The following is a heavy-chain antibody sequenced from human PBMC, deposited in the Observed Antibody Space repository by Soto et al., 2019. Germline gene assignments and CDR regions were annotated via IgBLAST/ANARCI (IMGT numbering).Heavy chain of an antibody. CDR3: AGVIGYSSALYPYYFDY. CDR1: GLSFSSNS. V-gene: IGHV3-48*02. D-gene: IGHD6-19*01. Sequence: PGGSLRLSCAASGLSFSSNSLNWVRQAPGKGLEWVPYISGSSSTIYYADSVKGRFTISRDNAKNSLYLQMNSLRDEDTAVYYCAGVIGYSSALYPYYFDYWGQGTLVTVSS. J-gene: IGHJ4*02. CDR2: ISGSSSTI.